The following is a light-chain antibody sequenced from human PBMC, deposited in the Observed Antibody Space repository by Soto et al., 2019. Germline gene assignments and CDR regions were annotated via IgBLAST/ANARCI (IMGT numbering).Light chain of an antibody. J-gene: IGKJ1*01. Sequence: ESVLTHSRATLSXXPGEXAALXXRASQSVSSNLAWFQQKPGQAPRLLIYGASTRATGFPARFSGSRSGTESTLTIRRLRSADFAVYYCQQYNQWPRAFGQGTKVDIK. CDR1: QSVSSN. CDR2: GAS. V-gene: IGKV3-15*01. CDR3: QQYNQWPRA.